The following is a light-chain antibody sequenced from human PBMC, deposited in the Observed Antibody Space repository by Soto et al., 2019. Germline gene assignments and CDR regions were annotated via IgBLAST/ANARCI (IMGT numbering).Light chain of an antibody. CDR3: QQRRDWWT. J-gene: IGKJ1*01. V-gene: IGKV3-11*01. CDR2: DAS. CDR1: KSVSSS. Sequence: IVLTQSPVTLPLSPGERATISCRASKSVSSSLAWYQQKPGQAPRLLIYDASNRATGIPARFSGSGSGTDFPLTISSLEPEDSAVYYCQQRRDWWTFGQGTRVEIK.